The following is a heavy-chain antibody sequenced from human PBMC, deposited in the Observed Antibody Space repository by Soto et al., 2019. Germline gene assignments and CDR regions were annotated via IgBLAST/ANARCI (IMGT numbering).Heavy chain of an antibody. CDR1: GGSVSRVCYY. Sequence: SETLSLTCTVSGGSVSRVCYYWSWFRQVPGKGLEWIGYVHYSGSTNYTPSLKSRVTISVDTSKNQFSLNLRSVTAADTAVYYCAASISFVGVVPLWGQGTLVTVSS. CDR3: AASISFVGVVPL. D-gene: IGHD3-3*01. CDR2: VHYSGST. V-gene: IGHV4-61*01. J-gene: IGHJ4*02.